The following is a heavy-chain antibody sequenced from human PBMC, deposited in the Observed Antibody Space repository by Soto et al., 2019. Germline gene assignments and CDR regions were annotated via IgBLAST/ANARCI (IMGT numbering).Heavy chain of an antibody. J-gene: IGHJ4*02. Sequence: EVQLVESGGGLVQPGGSLRLSCAASGFTFSSYWIHWVRQAPGKGLVWVSRINSDGSSTTYADSVKGRFTISRDNAMNTLYLQMNSLRAEDTAVYYCAREGNNWDDGFDYWGQGTLVTVSS. CDR3: AREGNNWDDGFDY. D-gene: IGHD1-20*01. CDR2: INSDGSST. V-gene: IGHV3-74*01. CDR1: GFTFSSYW.